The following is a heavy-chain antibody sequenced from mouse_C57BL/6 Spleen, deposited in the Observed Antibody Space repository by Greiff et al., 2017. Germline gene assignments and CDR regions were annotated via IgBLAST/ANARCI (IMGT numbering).Heavy chain of an antibody. V-gene: IGHV1-19*01. CDR3: ARGATVVGDYAMDH. CDR1: GYTFTDSY. CDR2: INPYNGGT. J-gene: IGHJ4*01. Sequence: EVQLQQSGPVLVKPGASVKMSCKASGYTFTDSYMNWVKQSHGKSLEWIGVINPYNGGTSYNQQFKGKATLTVDKSSSTAYMELNSLTSEDSAVYYCARGATVVGDYAMDHWGQGTSVTVSS. D-gene: IGHD1-1*01.